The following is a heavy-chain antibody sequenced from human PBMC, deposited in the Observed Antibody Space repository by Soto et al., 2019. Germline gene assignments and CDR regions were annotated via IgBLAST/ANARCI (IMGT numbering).Heavy chain of an antibody. V-gene: IGHV1-69*13. D-gene: IGHD1-7*01. Sequence: SVKFSCKASGGTFSSYAISWMRQAPGQGLEWMGGIIPIFGTANYAQKFQGRVTITADESTSTAYMELSSLRSEDTAVYYCARGRNNWNYRPDLDYWGQGTLVT. CDR2: IIPIFGTA. J-gene: IGHJ4*02. CDR3: ARGRNNWNYRPDLDY. CDR1: GGTFSSYA.